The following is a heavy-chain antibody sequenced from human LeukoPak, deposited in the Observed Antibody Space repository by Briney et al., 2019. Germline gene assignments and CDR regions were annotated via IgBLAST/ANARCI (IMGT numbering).Heavy chain of an antibody. V-gene: IGHV3-74*01. Sequence: PGGSLRLSCAASGFTFSSYWMHWVRQAPGKGLVWVSRIYSDGNTTNYADSVKGRFTISRDNAKNTLYLQMNSLRAEDTAMYYCARDQGSTSRGIDYWGQGTLVTVS. CDR2: IYSDGNTT. CDR3: ARDQGSTSRGIDY. D-gene: IGHD2-2*01. CDR1: GFTFSSYW. J-gene: IGHJ4*02.